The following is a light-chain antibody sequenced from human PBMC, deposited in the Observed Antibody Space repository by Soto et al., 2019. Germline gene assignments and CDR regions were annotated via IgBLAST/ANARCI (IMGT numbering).Light chain of an antibody. V-gene: IGKV3-15*01. J-gene: IGKJ2*01. CDR1: QSIGTN. Sequence: ETVMTQSPATLSVSPGDRVTLSCRASQSIGTNLLWLQQSPGQPPRLLISGASDRVAGVPDRFSGSGSGTDFTLTISGLQSEDCAVYYCQHYGTSPPLYTFGQGTKLEIK. CDR3: QHYGTSPPLYT. CDR2: GAS.